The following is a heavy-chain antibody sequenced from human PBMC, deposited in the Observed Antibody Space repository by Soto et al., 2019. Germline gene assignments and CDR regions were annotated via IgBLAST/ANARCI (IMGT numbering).Heavy chain of an antibody. CDR3: ATMGTPATGLYYFDY. V-gene: IGHV4-30-4*01. CDR2: ISYRGST. J-gene: IGHJ4*02. Sequence: QVQLQESGPGLVKPSQTLSLTCTVSGGSISSGNYYWSWIRQPPGKVLEWIGFISYRGSTYYSAFLKSRFTISVDTSKNQFSLNLSFVTAADTAVYYCATMGTPATGLYYFDYWGQGTLVTVSS. D-gene: IGHD1-7*01. CDR1: GGSISSGNYY.